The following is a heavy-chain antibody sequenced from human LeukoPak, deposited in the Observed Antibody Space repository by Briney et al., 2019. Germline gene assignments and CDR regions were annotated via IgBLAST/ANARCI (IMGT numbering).Heavy chain of an antibody. CDR2: ISYDGSNK. V-gene: IGHV3-30-3*01. Sequence: GGSLRLSCAASGFTFSSYAMHWVRQAPGKGLEWVAVISYDGSNKYYADSVKGRFTTSRDNSKNTLYLQMNSLRAEDTAVYYCASIILGAAAGGAQMDYWGQGTLVTVSS. CDR1: GFTFSSYA. D-gene: IGHD6-13*01. J-gene: IGHJ4*02. CDR3: ASIILGAAAGGAQMDY.